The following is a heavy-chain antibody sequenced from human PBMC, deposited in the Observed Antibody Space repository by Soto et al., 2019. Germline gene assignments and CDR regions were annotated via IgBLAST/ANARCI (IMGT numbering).Heavy chain of an antibody. Sequence: SVKVSCKASGGTFSSYAISWVRQAPGQGLEWMGGIIPIFGTANYAQKFQGRATITADESTSTAYMELSSLRSEDTAVYYCARVQRLRFLAHGWFGPWGQGTLVTVSS. V-gene: IGHV1-69*13. CDR2: IIPIFGTA. CDR3: ARVQRLRFLAHGWFGP. CDR1: GGTFSSYA. D-gene: IGHD3-3*01. J-gene: IGHJ5*02.